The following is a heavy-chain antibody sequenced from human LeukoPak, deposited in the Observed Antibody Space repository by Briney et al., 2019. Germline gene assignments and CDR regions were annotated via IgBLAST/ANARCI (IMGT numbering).Heavy chain of an antibody. D-gene: IGHD5-24*01. CDR1: GGSFSGYY. J-gene: IGHJ4*02. CDR2: INHSGST. V-gene: IGHV4-34*01. Sequence: SETLSLTCAVYGGSFSGYYWSWIRQPPGKGLEWIGEINHSGSTNYNPSLKSRVTISVDTSKNQFSLKLSSVTAADTAVYYCARESRGMATIPFFDYWGQGTLVTVSS. CDR3: ARESRGMATIPFFDY.